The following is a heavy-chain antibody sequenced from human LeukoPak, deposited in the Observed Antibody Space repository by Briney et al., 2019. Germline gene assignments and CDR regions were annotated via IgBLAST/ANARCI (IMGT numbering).Heavy chain of an antibody. CDR3: ARGDYDILTGDYYYYYGMDV. J-gene: IGHJ6*02. CDR2: IYYSGST. V-gene: IGHV4-59*01. D-gene: IGHD3-9*01. CDR1: GGSISSYY. Sequence: TSETLSLTCTVSGGSISSYYWSWIRQPPGKGLEWIGYIYYSGSTNYNPSLKSRVTISVDTSKNQFSLKLSSVPAADTAVYYCARGDYDILTGDYYYYYGMDVWGQGTTVTVSS.